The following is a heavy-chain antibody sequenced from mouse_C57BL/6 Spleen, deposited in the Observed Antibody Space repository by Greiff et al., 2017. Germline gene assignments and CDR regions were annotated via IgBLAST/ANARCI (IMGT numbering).Heavy chain of an antibody. CDR3: ARSRSSGSPFDY. CDR1: GYTFTSYW. CDR2: IDPSDSET. V-gene: IGHV1-52*01. Sequence: QVQLKQSGAELVRPGSSVKLSCKASGYTFTSYWMHWVKQRPIQGLEWIGNIDPSDSETHYNQKFKDKATLTVDKYSSTAYMQLRSLTSEDSAVYYCARSRSSGSPFDYWGQGTTLTVSS. J-gene: IGHJ2*01. D-gene: IGHD3-2*02.